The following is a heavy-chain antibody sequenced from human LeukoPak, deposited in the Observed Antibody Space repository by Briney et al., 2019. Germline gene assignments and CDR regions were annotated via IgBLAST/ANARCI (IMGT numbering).Heavy chain of an antibody. CDR3: ARDPSVTPFVFS. V-gene: IGHV3-21*01. D-gene: IGHD2-21*02. J-gene: IGHJ4*02. CDR1: GFTFSRYS. CDR2: ISSTSNYI. Sequence: GGSLRLSCVASGFTFSRYSMNWVRQVPGKGLEWVSFISSTSNYIYYTDSVKGRFTISRDDAKNSVYLQMDSLGVEDTAVYYCARDPSVTPFVFSWGQGTLVTVSS.